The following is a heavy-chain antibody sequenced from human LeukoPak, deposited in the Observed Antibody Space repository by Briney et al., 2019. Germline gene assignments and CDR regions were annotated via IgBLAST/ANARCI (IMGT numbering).Heavy chain of an antibody. CDR2: IYSGGST. V-gene: IGHV3-53*01. Sequence: PGGSLRLSCAASGFTVSSNYMSWVRQAPGEGLEWVSVIYSGGSTYYADSVKGRFTISRDNSKNTLYLQMNSLRAEDTAVYYCARDRSYGQGGLDYWGQGTLVTVSS. CDR3: ARDRSYGQGGLDY. J-gene: IGHJ4*02. CDR1: GFTVSSNY. D-gene: IGHD5-18*01.